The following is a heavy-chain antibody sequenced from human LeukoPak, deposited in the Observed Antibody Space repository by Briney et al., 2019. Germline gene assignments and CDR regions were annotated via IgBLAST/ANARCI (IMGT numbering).Heavy chain of an antibody. D-gene: IGHD3-22*01. CDR2: INPNGGGT. V-gene: IGHV1-2*02. CDR1: GYTFTGYY. Sequence: ASVKVSCKASGYTFTGYYMHWVRQAPGQGLEWMGWINPNGGGTNYAQKFQGRVTMTRDTSISTAYMELSRLRSDDTAVYYCAREMGDDSSGYHDYWGQGTLVTVS. CDR3: AREMGDDSSGYHDY. J-gene: IGHJ4*02.